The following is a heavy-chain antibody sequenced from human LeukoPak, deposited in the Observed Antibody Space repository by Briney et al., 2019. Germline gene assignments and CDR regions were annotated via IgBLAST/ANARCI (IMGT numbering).Heavy chain of an antibody. Sequence: PGGSLRLSCAGSGFPFSSYAMGWVRQAPGKGLEWVSGIRGSGGSTEYADSVKGRFTISRDNTKNTLFLQMNSLTVEDTAVYYCTRAGRLGYSSAWLASPRIYHYKDAWGKGTTVIVSS. V-gene: IGHV3-23*01. D-gene: IGHD6-19*01. CDR1: GFPFSSYA. J-gene: IGHJ6*03. CDR3: TRAGRLGYSSAWLASPRIYHYKDA. CDR2: IRGSGGST.